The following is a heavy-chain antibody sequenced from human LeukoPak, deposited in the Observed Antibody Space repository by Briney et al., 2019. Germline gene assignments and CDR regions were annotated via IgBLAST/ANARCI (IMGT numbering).Heavy chain of an antibody. D-gene: IGHD3-3*01. Sequence: KPGGSLRLSCAASGFTFSSYSMTWVRQAPGKGLEWVSSITGSSTYIHYADSVKGRFTISRDNAKNSLYLQMNSLRAEDTAVYYCARDLNFWSSYSTRGFDYWGQGTLVTVSS. CDR3: ARDLNFWSSYSTRGFDY. V-gene: IGHV3-21*01. CDR2: ITGSSTYI. CDR1: GFTFSSYS. J-gene: IGHJ4*02.